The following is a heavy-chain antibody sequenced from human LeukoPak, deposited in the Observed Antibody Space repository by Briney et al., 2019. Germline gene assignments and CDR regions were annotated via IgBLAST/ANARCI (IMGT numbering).Heavy chain of an antibody. Sequence: KFQGRVTITRDTSASTAYMELSSLRSKDTAVYYCARVRYYDILTGYQTYYDYWGQGTLVTVSS. CDR3: ARVRYYDILTGYQTYYDY. V-gene: IGHV1-3*01. D-gene: IGHD3-9*01. J-gene: IGHJ4*02.